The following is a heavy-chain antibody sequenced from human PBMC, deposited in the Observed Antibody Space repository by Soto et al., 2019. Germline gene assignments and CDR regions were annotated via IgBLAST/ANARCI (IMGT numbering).Heavy chain of an antibody. CDR3: ARGGYCSGGSCYARRPPQWYYYYMDV. V-gene: IGHV4-34*01. CDR2: INHSGST. D-gene: IGHD2-15*01. CDR1: GGSFSGYY. J-gene: IGHJ6*03. Sequence: SETLSLTCAVYGGSFSGYYWSWIRQPPGKGLEWIGEINHSGSTNYNPSLKSRVTISVDTSKNQFSLKLSSVTAADTAVYYCARGGYCSGGSCYARRPPQWYYYYMDVWGKGTTVTVSS.